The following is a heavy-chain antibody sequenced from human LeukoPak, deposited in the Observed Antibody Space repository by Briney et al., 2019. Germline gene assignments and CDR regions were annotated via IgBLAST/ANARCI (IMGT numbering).Heavy chain of an antibody. CDR1: GFTFSSYA. D-gene: IGHD6-19*01. V-gene: IGHV3-23*01. CDR3: AKVSPVAGYFDY. CDR2: ISGSGGST. J-gene: IGHJ4*02. Sequence: PAGGSLRLSCAASGFTFSSYAMSWVRQAPGKGLEWVSAISGSGGSTYYADSVKGRFTISRDNSKNTLYLQMNSLRAEDTAVYYCAKVSPVAGYFDYWGQGTLVTVSS.